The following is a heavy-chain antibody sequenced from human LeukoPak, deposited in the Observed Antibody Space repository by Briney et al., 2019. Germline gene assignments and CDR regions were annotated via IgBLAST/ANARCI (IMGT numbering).Heavy chain of an antibody. CDR2: ISAYNGNT. V-gene: IGHV1-18*01. Sequence: ASVKVSCKASGYTFTSYGISWVRQAPGQGLEWMGWISAYNGNTNYAQKLQGRVTMTTDTSTSTAYMELRSLRSDDTAVYYCARVVPDYSYYDYMDVWGKGTTVTVSS. D-gene: IGHD4-11*01. CDR1: GYTFTSYG. J-gene: IGHJ6*03. CDR3: ARVVPDYSYYDYMDV.